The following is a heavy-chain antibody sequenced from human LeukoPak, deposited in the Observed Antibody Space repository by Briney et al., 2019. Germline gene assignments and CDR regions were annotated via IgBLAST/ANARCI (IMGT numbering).Heavy chain of an antibody. V-gene: IGHV3-23*01. Sequence: GGSLRLSCAASGFTFSSYAMSWVRQAPGKGLEWVSTISGSGGSTYYADSVKGRFTISRDNSKNTLYLQMSSLRAEDTAVYYCAKDGDGDYGFDYWGQGTLVTVSS. J-gene: IGHJ4*02. CDR1: GFTFSSYA. CDR3: AKDGDGDYGFDY. D-gene: IGHD4-17*01. CDR2: ISGSGGST.